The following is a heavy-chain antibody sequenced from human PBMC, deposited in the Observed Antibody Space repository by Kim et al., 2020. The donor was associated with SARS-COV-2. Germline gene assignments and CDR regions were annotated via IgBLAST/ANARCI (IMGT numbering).Heavy chain of an antibody. Sequence: SETLSLTCTVSGGSISSSSYYWGWIRQPPGKGLEWIGSIYYSGSTYYNPSLKSRVTISVDTSKNQFSLKLSSVTAADTAVYYCARHATFSSSWYERNKEWFDPWGQGTLVTVSS. CDR3: ARHATFSSSWYERNKEWFDP. D-gene: IGHD6-13*01. J-gene: IGHJ5*02. V-gene: IGHV4-39*01. CDR1: GGSISSSSYY. CDR2: IYYSGST.